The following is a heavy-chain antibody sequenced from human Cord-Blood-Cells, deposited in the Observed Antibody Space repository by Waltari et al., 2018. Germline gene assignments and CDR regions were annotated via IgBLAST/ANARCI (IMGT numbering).Heavy chain of an antibody. CDR2: INPNSGGT. D-gene: IGHD6-13*01. V-gene: IGHV1-2*06. CDR3: ARSYGAAGTCFQH. J-gene: IGHJ1*01. CDR1: GYTFTGYY. Sequence: QVQLVQSGAEVKKPGASVKVSCKASGYTFTGYYMHWVRQAPGQGLEGVGRINPNSGGTNYAQKFQGRVTMTRDTSISTAYMELSRLRSDDTAVYYCARSYGAAGTCFQHWGQGTLVTVSS.